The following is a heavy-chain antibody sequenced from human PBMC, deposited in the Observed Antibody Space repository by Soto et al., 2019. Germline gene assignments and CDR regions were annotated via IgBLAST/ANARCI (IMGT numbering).Heavy chain of an antibody. J-gene: IGHJ3*02. V-gene: IGHV4-31*03. CDR3: ARGSSGHDAFDI. CDR2: IYYSGST. Sequence: TLSLTCTVAGGAISSGGYYWSWIRQHPGKGLEWIGYIYYSGSTYYNPSLKSRVTISVDTSKNQFSLKLSSVTAADTAVYYCARGSSGHDAFDIWGQGTMVTVSS. CDR1: GGAISSGGYY.